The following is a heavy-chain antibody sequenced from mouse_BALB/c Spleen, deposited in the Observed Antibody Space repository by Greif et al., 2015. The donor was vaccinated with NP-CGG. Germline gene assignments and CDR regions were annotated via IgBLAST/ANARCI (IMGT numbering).Heavy chain of an antibody. V-gene: IGHV5-4*02. Sequence: EVMLVESGGGLVKPGGSLKLSCAASGFTFSDYYMYWVRQTPEKRLECVATISDGGSYTYYPDSVKGRFTISRDNAKNNLYLQMSSLKSEDTAMYYCARDNWDVAYWGQGTLVTVSA. J-gene: IGHJ3*01. CDR2: ISDGGSYT. CDR1: GFTFSDYY. D-gene: IGHD4-1*01. CDR3: ARDNWDVAY.